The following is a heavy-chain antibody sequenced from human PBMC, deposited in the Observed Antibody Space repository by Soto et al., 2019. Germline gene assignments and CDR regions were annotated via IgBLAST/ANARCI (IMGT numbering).Heavy chain of an antibody. D-gene: IGHD3-10*01. Sequence: GGSLRLSCAASGFTFSSYGMHWVRQAPGKGLEWVAVISYDGSNKYYADSVKGRFTISRDNSKNTLYLQMNSLRAEDTAVYYCAKPLWGFGDSQYYFDYWGQGTLVTVSS. CDR3: AKPLWGFGDSQYYFDY. CDR2: ISYDGSNK. CDR1: GFTFSSYG. V-gene: IGHV3-30*18. J-gene: IGHJ4*02.